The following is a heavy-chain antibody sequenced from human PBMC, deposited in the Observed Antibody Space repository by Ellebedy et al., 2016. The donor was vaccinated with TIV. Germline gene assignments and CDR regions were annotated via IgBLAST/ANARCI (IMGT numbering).Heavy chain of an antibody. D-gene: IGHD2-2*01. CDR3: ARHAGNAEYAFDF. Sequence: MPGGSLRLSCAASGSSIGGYFCTWTRPLSGQVPEWIAHLHNGVTTSYNPSLKSRVTISEDTSKNQFSLILTSVTAADTAGYYCARHAGNAEYAFDFWGQGSPVTVSS. J-gene: IGHJ4*02. CDR1: GSSIGGYF. V-gene: IGHV4-59*08. CDR2: LHNGVTT.